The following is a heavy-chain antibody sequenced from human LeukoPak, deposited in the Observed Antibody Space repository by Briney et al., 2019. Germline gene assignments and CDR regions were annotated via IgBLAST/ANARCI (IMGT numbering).Heavy chain of an antibody. J-gene: IGHJ1*01. Sequence: SETLSLTCTVSGGSIRTGSYYWSWIRQPAGKGLEWIGRIFTSGSTNYYPSLKSRVTISVDTSKNQFSLKLSSVTAADTAVYYCARDSSSPRVKYFQHWGQGTLVTVSS. CDR1: GGSIRTGSYY. V-gene: IGHV4-61*02. CDR3: ARDSSSPRVKYFQH. D-gene: IGHD6-6*01. CDR2: IFTSGST.